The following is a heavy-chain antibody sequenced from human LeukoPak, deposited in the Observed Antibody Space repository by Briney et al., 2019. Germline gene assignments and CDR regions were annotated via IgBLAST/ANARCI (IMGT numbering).Heavy chain of an antibody. V-gene: IGHV4-59*01. Sequence: PSETLSLTCTVSGGSISSYYWSWIRQPPGKGLEWIGYIYYSGSTNYNPSLKSRVTISVDTSKNQFSLKLSSVTAADTAVYYCARASGDYYDSSGYYYDYWGQGTLVTVSS. CDR2: IYYSGST. CDR1: GGSISSYY. CDR3: ARASGDYYDSSGYYYDY. D-gene: IGHD3-22*01. J-gene: IGHJ4*02.